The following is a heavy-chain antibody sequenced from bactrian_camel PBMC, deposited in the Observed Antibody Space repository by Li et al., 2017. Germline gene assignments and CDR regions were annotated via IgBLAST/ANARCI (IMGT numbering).Heavy chain of an antibody. V-gene: IGHV3S53*01. D-gene: IGHD6*01. CDR1: GYVYSSYC. Sequence: HVQLVESGGGEVQAGGSLRLSCAAPGYVYSSYCMGWFRQAPGKKREGVAAIARDGSTIYADSVKGRFTISKDNAENTLYLQMNSLKPDDTAMYYCAASSRVYGSGWYLSPLEYNYRGQGTQVTVS. CDR3: AASSRVYGSGWYLSPLEYNY. CDR2: IARDGST. J-gene: IGHJ4*01.